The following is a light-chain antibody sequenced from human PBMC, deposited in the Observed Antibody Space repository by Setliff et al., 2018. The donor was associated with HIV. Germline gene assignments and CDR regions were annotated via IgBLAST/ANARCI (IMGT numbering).Light chain of an antibody. CDR3: SSYAITNTLP. CDR2: EVR. Sequence: QSVLTQPASVSGSPGQSITIPCTGTSRDVGGYNYVSWYQQHPGKAPKLIIYEVRNRPSGVSSRFSGSKSGNTASLTISGLQTEDEADYYCSSYAITNTLPFGTGTKSPS. J-gene: IGLJ1*01. CDR1: SRDVGGYNY. V-gene: IGLV2-14*01.